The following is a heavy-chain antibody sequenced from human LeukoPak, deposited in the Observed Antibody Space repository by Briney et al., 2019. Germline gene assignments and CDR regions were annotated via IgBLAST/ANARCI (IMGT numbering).Heavy chain of an antibody. D-gene: IGHD4-17*01. Sequence: SETLSLTCTVSGGSISSSSYYWGWIRQPPGKGLEWIGSIYYSGSTYYNPSLKSRVTISVDTSKNQFSLKLSSVTAADTAVYYCARYAETTVTTPVGFDPWGQGTLVTVSS. J-gene: IGHJ5*02. V-gene: IGHV4-39*01. CDR2: IYYSGST. CDR1: GGSISSSSYY. CDR3: ARYAETTVTTPVGFDP.